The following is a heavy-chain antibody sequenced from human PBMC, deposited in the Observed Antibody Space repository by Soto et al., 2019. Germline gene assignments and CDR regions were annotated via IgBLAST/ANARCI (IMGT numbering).Heavy chain of an antibody. V-gene: IGHV4-31*03. Sequence: SETLSLTCTVSGGSISSGGYYWSWIRQHPGKGLEWIGYIYYSGSTYYNPSLKSRVTISVDTSKNRFSLKLSSATAADTAVYYCARGIDPRTDIVVVPDYWGQGTLVTVSS. CDR2: IYYSGST. CDR1: GGSISSGGYY. J-gene: IGHJ4*02. CDR3: ARGIDPRTDIVVVPDY. D-gene: IGHD2-2*01.